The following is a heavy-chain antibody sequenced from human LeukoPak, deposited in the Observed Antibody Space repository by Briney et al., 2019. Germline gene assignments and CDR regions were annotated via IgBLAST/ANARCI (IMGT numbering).Heavy chain of an antibody. D-gene: IGHD1-14*01. CDR2: IYYSGST. Sequence: PSETLSLTCTVSGGSISSSSYFWVWIRQPPGKELDWIGRIYYSGSTYYNPSLKSRVAISVDTSKFQFSRKLGSVSAADTGMVYCATQRHKVEEPPLNWFDPWGQGTLVSVSS. CDR3: ATQRHKVEEPPLNWFDP. CDR1: GGSISSSSYF. J-gene: IGHJ5*02. V-gene: IGHV4-39*01.